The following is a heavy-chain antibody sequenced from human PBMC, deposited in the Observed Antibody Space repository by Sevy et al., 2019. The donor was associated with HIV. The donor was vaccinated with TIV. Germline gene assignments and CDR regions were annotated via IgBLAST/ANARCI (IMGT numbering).Heavy chain of an antibody. CDR3: ARDPLNVGIAAVRGDY. J-gene: IGHJ4*02. V-gene: IGHV4-30-4*01. D-gene: IGHD6-13*01. CDR1: GGSISSGDYY. CDR2: IYYSGST. Sequence: SETLSLTCTVSGGSISSGDYYWSWIRQPPGKGLEWIGYIYYSGSTYYNPSLKSRVTISVDTSKNQFSLKLSSVTAADTAVYYCARDPLNVGIAAVRGDYRGQGTLVTVSS.